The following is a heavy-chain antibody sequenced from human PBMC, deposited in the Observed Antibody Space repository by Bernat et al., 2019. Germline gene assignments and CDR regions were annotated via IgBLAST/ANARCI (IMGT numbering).Heavy chain of an antibody. J-gene: IGHJ3*02. CDR2: ISGSGGST. V-gene: IGHV3-23*01. Sequence: EVQLLESGGGLVQPGGSLRLSCAASGFTFSSYAMSWVRQAPGKGLEWVSAISGSGGSTYYADSVKGRFTISRDNAKNSLYLQMNSLRAEDTAVYYCARDVFYSSGWTVPDAFDIWGQGTMVTVSS. CDR1: GFTFSSYA. CDR3: ARDVFYSSGWTVPDAFDI. D-gene: IGHD6-19*01.